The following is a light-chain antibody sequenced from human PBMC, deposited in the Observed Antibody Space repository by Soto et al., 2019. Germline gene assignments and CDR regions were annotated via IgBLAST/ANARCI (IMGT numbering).Light chain of an antibody. J-gene: IGKJ1*01. CDR3: HQRQSWPRT. Sequence: ESVFTHSPATLSAFPGDRVTLSCRASQYINTRLAWYQHRPGQAPRLLIYQTSIRAAGIPARFSASGTGTDFTLTISAVQPEDFAVYYCHQRQSWPRTFGQGTKVDIK. V-gene: IGKV3-11*01. CDR1: QYINTR. CDR2: QTS.